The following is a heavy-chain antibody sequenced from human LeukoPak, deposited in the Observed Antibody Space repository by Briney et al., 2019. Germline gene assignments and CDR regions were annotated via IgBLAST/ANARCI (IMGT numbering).Heavy chain of an antibody. CDR3: ARDENY. J-gene: IGHJ4*02. CDR1: GGSISSYY. CDR2: IYYTGRT. Sequence: SETLSLTCTVSGGSISSYYWSWIRQPPGKGLEWIGYIYYTGRTNYDPSLKSRVTISLDTSRNQFSLKLSSVTAADTAVYYCARDENYWGQGTLVTVSS. V-gene: IGHV4-59*01.